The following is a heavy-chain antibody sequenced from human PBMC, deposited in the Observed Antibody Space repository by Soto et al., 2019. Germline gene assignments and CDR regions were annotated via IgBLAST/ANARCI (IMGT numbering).Heavy chain of an antibody. Sequence: QLQLQESGSGLLKPSQTLSLTCAVSGGSICRGGFSCGWLRQQPGQGLEWFGYMANSGSTYYNTSIKSRVPISVQRSKNQFSLKLSTLISADKSVYYCARAMTTGTTIHYWGQGTLLTVSS. J-gene: IGHJ4*02. D-gene: IGHD1-7*01. CDR2: MANSGST. CDR1: GGSICRGGFS. CDR3: ARAMTTGTTIHY. V-gene: IGHV4-30-2*01.